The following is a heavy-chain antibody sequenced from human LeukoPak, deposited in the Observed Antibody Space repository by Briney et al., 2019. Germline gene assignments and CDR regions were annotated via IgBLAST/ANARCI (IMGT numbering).Heavy chain of an antibody. CDR1: GGSFSDYY. V-gene: IGHV4-34*01. Sequence: SETLSLTCAVYGGSFSDYYWSWIRQPPGKGLEWIGEINHSGSTNYNPSLKSRVTISVDTSKNQFSLKLSSVTAADTAVYYCARARKGSGWLANGAFDIWGQGTMVTVSS. J-gene: IGHJ3*02. D-gene: IGHD6-19*01. CDR2: INHSGST. CDR3: ARARKGSGWLANGAFDI.